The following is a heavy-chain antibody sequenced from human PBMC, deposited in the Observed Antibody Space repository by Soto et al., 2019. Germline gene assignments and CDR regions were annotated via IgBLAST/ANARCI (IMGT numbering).Heavy chain of an antibody. Sequence: EALLVESGGGLVQPGVSLRLSCAASGFNFNFFWMHWVRQAPGKGLVWVSRINGDGSTTDYADSVKGRFTISRDNAKNTLFLQMDSLRVEDTAVYYCVRDSPTNLEDADTVASWFDPWGQGTLVTVSS. CDR3: VRDSPTNLEDADTVASWFDP. CDR1: GFNFNFFW. V-gene: IGHV3-74*01. D-gene: IGHD5-12*01. CDR2: INGDGSTT. J-gene: IGHJ5*02.